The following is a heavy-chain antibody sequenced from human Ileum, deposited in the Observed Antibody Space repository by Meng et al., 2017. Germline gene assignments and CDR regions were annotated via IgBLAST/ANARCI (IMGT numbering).Heavy chain of an antibody. D-gene: IGHD3-22*01. CDR2: IGSSGVPT. CDR3: ERDRCESSGYSYVFDF. J-gene: IGHJ4*02. V-gene: IGHV3-48*03. CDR1: GVDVSDRG. Sequence: GESLKISCKASGVDVSDRGMNWVRQAPGKGLEWLSHIGSSGVPTYYADSVKGRFTIFRDNAKNPVYLQMSRLRVEDSAIYYCERDRCESSGYSYVFDFWGQGTPVTVSS.